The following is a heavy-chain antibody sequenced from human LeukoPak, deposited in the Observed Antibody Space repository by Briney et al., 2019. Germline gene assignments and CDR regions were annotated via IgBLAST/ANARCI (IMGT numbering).Heavy chain of an antibody. V-gene: IGHV3-21*01. CDR2: ITSGGDYI. J-gene: IGHJ4*02. D-gene: IGHD3-10*01. Sequence: GWSLRLSCAASGLPFSTYNMNWVRQAPGKGLEWVSSITSGGDYIYYADSVKGRFTISRDNAKNSLYLQMNSLRAEDTAVYYCASGSSGGGYWGQGTLVTVSS. CDR3: ASGSSGGGY. CDR1: GLPFSTYN.